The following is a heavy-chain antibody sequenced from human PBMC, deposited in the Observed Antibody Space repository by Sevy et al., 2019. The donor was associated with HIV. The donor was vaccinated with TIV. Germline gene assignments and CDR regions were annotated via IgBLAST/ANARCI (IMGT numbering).Heavy chain of an antibody. Sequence: SETLSLTCTVSGGPMNSNTYYWIWIRQPAGKGLEWVGRIYSSWSTNYSPSLKSRVTISLDTSKNQFSLKLSSVTAADTAVYYCARRGKGWGSAAFDIWGQGTMVTVSS. J-gene: IGHJ3*02. CDR3: ARRGKGWGSAAFDI. CDR1: GGPMNSNTYY. D-gene: IGHD3-16*01. CDR2: IYSSWST. V-gene: IGHV4-61*02.